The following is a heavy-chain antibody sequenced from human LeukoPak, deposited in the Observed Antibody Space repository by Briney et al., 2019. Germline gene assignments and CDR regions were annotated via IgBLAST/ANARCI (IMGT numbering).Heavy chain of an antibody. CDR1: GFTFSRYS. V-gene: IGHV3-21*01. J-gene: IGHJ4*02. D-gene: IGHD3-10*01. CDR3: AKLAKYFYGSETYYFFEH. CDR2: ISSSSSYI. Sequence: GGSLRLSCAASGFTFSRYSMNWVRQAPGKGLEWVSSISSSSSYIYYADSMKGRFTISRDNAKNSLYLQMNSLRVEDTAVYYCAKLAKYFYGSETYYFFEHWGQGTPVTASS.